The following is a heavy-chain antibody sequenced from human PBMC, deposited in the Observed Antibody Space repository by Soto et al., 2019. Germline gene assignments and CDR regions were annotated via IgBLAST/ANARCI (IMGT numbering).Heavy chain of an antibody. CDR1: GYTLTELS. CDR2: FDPEDGET. V-gene: IGHV1-24*01. D-gene: IGHD3-16*02. CDR3: ATNFMITFGGVIGQARGAFDI. J-gene: IGHJ3*02. Sequence: ASVKVSCKVSGYTLTELSMHWVRQAPGKGLEWMGGFDPEDGETIYAQKFQGRVTMTEDTSTDTAYMELSSLRSEDTAVYYCATNFMITFGGVIGQARGAFDIWGQGTMVTVSS.